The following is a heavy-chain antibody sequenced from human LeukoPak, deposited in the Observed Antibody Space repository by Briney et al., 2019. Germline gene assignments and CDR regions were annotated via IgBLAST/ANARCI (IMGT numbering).Heavy chain of an antibody. CDR3: ARRYSSS. J-gene: IGHJ4*02. CDR2: VNHSGST. V-gene: IGHV4-34*01. Sequence: SETLSLTWAVYGGSFSGYYWSWIRQPPEKGLEWIGEVNHSGSTNYNPSLKSRVTISVDTSKNQFSLKLSSVTAADTAVYYCARRYSSSWGQGTLVTVSS. CDR1: GGSFSGYY. D-gene: IGHD6-13*01.